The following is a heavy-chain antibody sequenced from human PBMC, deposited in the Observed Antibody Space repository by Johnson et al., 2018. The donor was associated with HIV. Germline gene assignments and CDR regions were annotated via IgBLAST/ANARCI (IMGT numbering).Heavy chain of an antibody. Sequence: QVHLVESGGGVVQPGGSLRLSCAASGFTFSSYGMHWVRQAPGKGLEWVAFRRYDGSNKYYADSVKGRFTISRENAKNSLYLQMNSLRAGDTAVYYCARGLIAVAGFDAFDIWGQWTMVTVSS. CDR1: GFTFSSYG. CDR3: ARGLIAVAGFDAFDI. J-gene: IGHJ3*02. D-gene: IGHD6-19*01. CDR2: RRYDGSNK. V-gene: IGHV3-30*02.